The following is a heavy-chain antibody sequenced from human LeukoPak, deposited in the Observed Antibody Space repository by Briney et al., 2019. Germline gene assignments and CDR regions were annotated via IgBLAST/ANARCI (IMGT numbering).Heavy chain of an antibody. CDR1: GGSISSTTNY. CDR2: IYHSGST. J-gene: IGHJ5*02. V-gene: IGHV4-39*07. Sequence: PSETLSLTCTVSGGSISSTTNYWGWIRQPPGKGLEWIGNIYHSGSTYYNPSLKSRVTISVDTSKNQFSLKLSSVTAADTAVYYCARDNRIAAVWFDPWGQGTLVTVSS. D-gene: IGHD6-13*01. CDR3: ARDNRIAAVWFDP.